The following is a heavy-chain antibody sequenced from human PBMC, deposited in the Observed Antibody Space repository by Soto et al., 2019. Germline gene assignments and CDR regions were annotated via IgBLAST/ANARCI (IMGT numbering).Heavy chain of an antibody. CDR1: GGTFSSYT. V-gene: IGHV1-69*04. D-gene: IGHD5-12*01. CDR2: IIPILGIA. CDR3: AREGVATISGDYYYYYMDV. Sequence: SVKVSCKASGGTFSSYTISWVRQAPGQGLEWMGRIIPILGIANYAQKFQGRVTITADKSTSTAYMELSSLRSEDTAVYYCAREGVATISGDYYYYYMDVWGKGTTVTVS. J-gene: IGHJ6*03.